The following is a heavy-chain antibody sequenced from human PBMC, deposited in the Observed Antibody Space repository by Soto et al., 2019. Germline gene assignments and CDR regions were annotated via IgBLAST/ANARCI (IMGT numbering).Heavy chain of an antibody. CDR1: GGSISSYY. D-gene: IGHD3-22*01. Sequence: SETLSLTCTVSGGSISSYYWSWIRQPPGKGLEWIGYIYYSGSTNYNPSLKSRVTISVDTSKNQFSLKLSSVTAADTAVYYCAGHHDSSGYYLVLHAFDIWGQGTMVTVSS. CDR3: AGHHDSSGYYLVLHAFDI. V-gene: IGHV4-59*01. J-gene: IGHJ3*02. CDR2: IYYSGST.